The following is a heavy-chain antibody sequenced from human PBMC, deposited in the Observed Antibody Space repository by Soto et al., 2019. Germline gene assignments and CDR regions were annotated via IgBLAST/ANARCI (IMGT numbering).Heavy chain of an antibody. CDR1: GVSLITSLMC. Sequence: SGPTLVNPTQTLTLTCTFSGVSLITSLMCVSWIRQPPGKALEWLALIDWDDDKYYSTSLKTRLTISKDTSKNQVVLTMTNMDPVDTATYYCARMAISYGMDVWGQGTTVTVSS. V-gene: IGHV2-70*01. D-gene: IGHD3-3*01. J-gene: IGHJ6*02. CDR2: IDWDDDK. CDR3: ARMAISYGMDV.